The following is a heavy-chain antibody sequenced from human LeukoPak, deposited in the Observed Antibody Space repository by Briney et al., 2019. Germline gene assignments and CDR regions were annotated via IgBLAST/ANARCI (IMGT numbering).Heavy chain of an antibody. D-gene: IGHD2-21*02. CDR1: GFTFSSYA. Sequence: TGGSLRLSCAASGFTFSSYAMSWVRQAPGKGLEWVSAISGSGGSTYYADSVKGRFTISRDNSKNTLYLQMNSLRAEDTAVYYCAKDQSFSVVTAIQYDAFDIWGQGTMVTVSS. V-gene: IGHV3-23*01. CDR2: ISGSGGST. CDR3: AKDQSFSVVTAIQYDAFDI. J-gene: IGHJ3*02.